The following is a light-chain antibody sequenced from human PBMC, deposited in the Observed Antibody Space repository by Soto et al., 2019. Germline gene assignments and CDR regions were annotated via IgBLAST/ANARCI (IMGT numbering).Light chain of an antibody. CDR1: QSVSSN. V-gene: IGKV3-15*01. CDR2: GAS. Sequence: EILMTQSPATLSVSPGERATLSCRASQSVSSNLAWYQQKPGQAPTLLIYGASTRATGIPARFSGSGSGTEFTLTISSLQSEDFAVYYCQQYNNWPPTFGQGTKVDI. CDR3: QQYNNWPPT. J-gene: IGKJ1*01.